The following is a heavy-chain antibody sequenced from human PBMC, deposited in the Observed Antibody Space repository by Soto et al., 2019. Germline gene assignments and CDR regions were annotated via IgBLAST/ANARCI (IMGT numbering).Heavy chain of an antibody. D-gene: IGHD2-2*01. Sequence: GGSLRLSCAASGFTFSSYGMHWVRQAPGKGLEWVAVIYDGSNKYYADSVKGRFTISRDNSKDTLYLQMNSLRADDTAVYYCARSDCTSTSCYVVWFDPWGQGTLVTVSS. CDR1: GFTFSSYG. CDR2: IYDGSNK. J-gene: IGHJ5*02. CDR3: ARSDCTSTSCYVVWFDP. V-gene: IGHV3-33*08.